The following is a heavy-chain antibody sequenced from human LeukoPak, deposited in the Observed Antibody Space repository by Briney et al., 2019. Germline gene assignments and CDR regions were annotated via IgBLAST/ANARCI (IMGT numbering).Heavy chain of an antibody. Sequence: GGSLRLSCAASGFTFSSYAMSWVRQAPGKGLEWVSAISGSGGSTYYADSVKGRFTISRDNSKNTLYLQMNSLTAEDTAIYYCARFSGSGYSFQYYYYMDVWGKGTTVTVSS. D-gene: IGHD5-18*01. J-gene: IGHJ6*03. V-gene: IGHV3-23*01. CDR3: ARFSGSGYSFQYYYYMDV. CDR1: GFTFSSYA. CDR2: ISGSGGST.